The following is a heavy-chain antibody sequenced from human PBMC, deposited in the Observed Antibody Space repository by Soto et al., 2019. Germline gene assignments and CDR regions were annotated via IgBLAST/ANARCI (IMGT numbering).Heavy chain of an antibody. J-gene: IGHJ4*02. CDR3: ARWPQLKPRFDY. CDR1: GGSISSGGYY. CDR2: IYYSGST. D-gene: IGHD1-1*01. V-gene: IGHV4-31*03. Sequence: QVQLQESGPGLVKPSQTLSLTCTVSGGSISSGGYYWSWIRQHPGKGLEWIGYIYYSGSTYYNPSLKSRVXXXVXXSKTQFSLKLSSVTAADTAVYYCARWPQLKPRFDYWGQGTLVTVSS.